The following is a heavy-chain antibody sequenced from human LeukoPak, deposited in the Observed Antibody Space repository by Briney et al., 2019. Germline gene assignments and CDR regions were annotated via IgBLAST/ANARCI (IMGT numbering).Heavy chain of an antibody. Sequence: GGSLRLSCAASGFTFDDYTMHWVRQAPGKGLEWVSEIYSDGSTYNAASVKGRFSISRDNSKNTVYLQMNSLRAEDTAVYYCARELREHGVFDIWGQGTMVTVSS. CDR3: ARELREHGVFDI. CDR2: IYSDGST. D-gene: IGHD1-26*01. V-gene: IGHV3-53*01. J-gene: IGHJ3*02. CDR1: GFTFDDYT.